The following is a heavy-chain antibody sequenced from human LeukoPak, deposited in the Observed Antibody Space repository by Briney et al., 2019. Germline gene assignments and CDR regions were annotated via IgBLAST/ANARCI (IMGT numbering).Heavy chain of an antibody. CDR2: INHSGST. J-gene: IGHJ4*02. V-gene: IGHV4-34*01. Sequence: PSETLSLTFAVYGGSFSDYYWSWIRQPPGKGLEWIGEINHSGSTKYNPSLKSRVTISVDMSKNQFSLNLSSVTAADTAVYYCAKHFGWGFDSWGQGTLVTVPS. CDR1: GGSFSDYY. D-gene: IGHD3-3*02. CDR3: AKHFGWGFDS.